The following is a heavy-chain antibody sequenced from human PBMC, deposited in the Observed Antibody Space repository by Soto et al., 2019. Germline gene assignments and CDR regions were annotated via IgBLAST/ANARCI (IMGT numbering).Heavy chain of an antibody. D-gene: IGHD3-10*01. Sequence: QVQLQESGPGLVKPSETLSLTCTVSGGSISSYFWSWIRQPPGKGLERIGSIYYIGSTNYNPSLKSRVTISLDTSENQFSLNLSSVTAADTAVYYCAGDYNNFGKNAFDIWGQGTMVTVSS. CDR1: GGSISSYF. V-gene: IGHV4-59*01. CDR3: AGDYNNFGKNAFDI. CDR2: IYYIGST. J-gene: IGHJ3*02.